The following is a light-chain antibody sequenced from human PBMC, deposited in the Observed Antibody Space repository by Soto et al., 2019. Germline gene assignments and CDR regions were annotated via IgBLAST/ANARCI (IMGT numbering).Light chain of an antibody. Sequence: EILMTKCPGNLFVSLRERDTLSCIASQSRSRHLPWYLQTLAQAHRLLTNGASTSGTSIRTRCTGSECGTEFTLTISRLQSEELEGYYCQQCYNPPRRFGEGTTV. V-gene: IGKV3-15*01. CDR3: QQCYNPPRR. CDR1: QSRSRH. J-gene: IGKJ1*01. CDR2: GAS.